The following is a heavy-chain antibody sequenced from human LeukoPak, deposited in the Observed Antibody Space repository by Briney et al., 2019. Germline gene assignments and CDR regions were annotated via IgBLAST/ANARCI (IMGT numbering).Heavy chain of an antibody. CDR1: GGPISGYY. D-gene: IGHD7-27*01. V-gene: IGHV4-59*01. CDR3: ARDSAGDYWLDP. CDR2: IYYSGRT. Sequence: SETLSLTCTVSGGPISGYYWNWIRQPPGKGLEWIGSIYYSGRTSFNGSLQTRITMSVDTSKNQLSLKLTSVTTADTAVYFCARDSAGDYWLDPWGQGTPVTVSS. J-gene: IGHJ5*02.